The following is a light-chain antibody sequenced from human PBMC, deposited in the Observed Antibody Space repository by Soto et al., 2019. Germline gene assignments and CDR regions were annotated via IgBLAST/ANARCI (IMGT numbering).Light chain of an antibody. CDR1: QSVSNS. J-gene: IGKJ2*01. Sequence: EMVLTQSPATLSLSPGERVTLSCRASQSVSNSLVWYQQKAGQAPRLLLYGISYRATGVPARFSGSGSGTDFTLSISSLEPEDFAIYYCQQGSDWSPTYTVGQGTKLEIK. CDR2: GIS. V-gene: IGKV3-11*01. CDR3: QQGSDWSPTYT.